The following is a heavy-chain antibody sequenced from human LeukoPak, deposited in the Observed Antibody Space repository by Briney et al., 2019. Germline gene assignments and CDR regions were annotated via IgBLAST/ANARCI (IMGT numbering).Heavy chain of an antibody. CDR3: ARDPLTYGSGRYYQAFDY. J-gene: IGHJ4*02. D-gene: IGHD3-10*01. Sequence: GGSLRLSCAASGFTFSSYAMTWVRQAPGKGLEWVSGISGSGGDTYYADSVKGRFIISRDNSKNTLYLQMNSLRAEDTAVYYCARDPLTYGSGRYYQAFDYWGQGTLVTASS. CDR2: ISGSGGDT. V-gene: IGHV3-23*01. CDR1: GFTFSSYA.